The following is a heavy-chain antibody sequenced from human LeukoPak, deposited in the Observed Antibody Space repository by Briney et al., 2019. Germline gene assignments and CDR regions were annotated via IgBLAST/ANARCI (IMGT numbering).Heavy chain of an antibody. V-gene: IGHV4-59*02. J-gene: IGHJ6*03. CDR1: GGSVSGYY. CDR2: IYYSGST. Sequence: PSETLSLTCTVSGGSVSGYYWSWVRQPPGKGLEWIGYIYYSGSTNYNPSLKSRVTISIDTSKNQFSLKLSSVTAADTAVYYCARTTEAHSWRRRFYDYYMVVWGKGTTVTVSS. CDR3: ARTTEAHSWRRRFYDYYMVV. D-gene: IGHD6-13*01.